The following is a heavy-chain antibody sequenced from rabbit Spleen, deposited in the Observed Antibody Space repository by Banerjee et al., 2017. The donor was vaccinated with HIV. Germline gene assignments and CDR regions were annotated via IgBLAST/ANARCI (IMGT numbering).Heavy chain of an antibody. CDR2: INAVTGKA. CDR3: ARAIVPWLGLTRLDL. D-gene: IGHD4-1*01. J-gene: IGHJ6*01. CDR1: GFSFSNKAV. V-gene: IGHV1S45*01. Sequence: QEQLVESGGGLVQPGGSLKLSCTASGFSFSNKAVMCWVRQAPGKGLEWIACINAVTGKAVYASWAKGRFTFSKTSSTTVTLQVTSLTAADTATYFCARAIVPWLGLTRLDLWGPGTLVTVS.